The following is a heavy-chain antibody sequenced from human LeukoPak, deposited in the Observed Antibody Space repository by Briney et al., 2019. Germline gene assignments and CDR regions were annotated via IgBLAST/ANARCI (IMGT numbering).Heavy chain of an antibody. D-gene: IGHD2-15*01. CDR2: ISNNGGYT. V-gene: IGHV3-23*01. CDR3: AKQLGYCSDGSCYFPY. Sequence: PGRSLRLSCAASGFTFSSSAMSWVRQAPGKGLEWVSAISNNGGYTYYADSVQGRFTISRDNSKSTLCLQMNSLRAEGTAVYYCAKQLGYCSDGSCYFPYWGQGTLVTVSS. CDR1: GFTFSSSA. J-gene: IGHJ4*02.